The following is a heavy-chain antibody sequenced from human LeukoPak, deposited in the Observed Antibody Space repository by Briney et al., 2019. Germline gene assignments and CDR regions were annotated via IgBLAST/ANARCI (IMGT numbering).Heavy chain of an antibody. V-gene: IGHV4-38-2*02. J-gene: IGHJ5*02. CDR2: IYHSGTI. Sequence: PSETLSLTCTVSGYSISSGYHWGWIRQPPGKGLEWIGSIYHSGTITYNPSLKSRVTMSVDTSKNQFSLKLSSVTAADTAVYYCARDSGTTGEVKFDPWGQGTLVTVSS. D-gene: IGHD3-10*01. CDR3: ARDSGTTGEVKFDP. CDR1: GYSISSGYH.